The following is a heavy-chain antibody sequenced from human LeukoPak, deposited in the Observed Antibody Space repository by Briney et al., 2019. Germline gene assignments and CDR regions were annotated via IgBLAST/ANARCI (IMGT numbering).Heavy chain of an antibody. CDR3: AKEGVISETFDC. V-gene: IGHV3-NL1*01. Sequence: SGGSLRLSCAASGFTFSSYGMHWVRQAPGKGLEWVSLVSTGGSTTYYADSVKGRFNVSRDNAKDTLFLQLNSLRAEDTAVYYCAKEGVISETFDCWGQGVLVTVSS. CDR2: VSTGGSTT. CDR1: GFTFSSYG. J-gene: IGHJ4*02. D-gene: IGHD2-21*01.